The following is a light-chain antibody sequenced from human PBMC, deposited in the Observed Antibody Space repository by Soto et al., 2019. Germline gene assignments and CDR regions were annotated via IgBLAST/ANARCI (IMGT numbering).Light chain of an antibody. Sequence: EIVLSQSKDTLSVSPGERATLSCRVSKSGGSKLAWYQQKPGQAPRLLIYGASTSATGIPARFSGSGSGTEFTLTISSLQSEDFAVYYCKQDNKFPPISSGEGRILEI. V-gene: IGKV3D-15*01. J-gene: IGKJ5*01. CDR2: GAS. CDR1: KSGGSK. CDR3: KQDNKFPPIS.